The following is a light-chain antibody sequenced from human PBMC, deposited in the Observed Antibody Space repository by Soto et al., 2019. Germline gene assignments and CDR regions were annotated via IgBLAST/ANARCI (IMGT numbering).Light chain of an antibody. CDR3: QQYNSYWT. J-gene: IGKJ1*01. CDR1: QSISSW. V-gene: IGKV1-5*01. Sequence: DIKMTQSPSTLSASVGDRVTITCRASQSISSWLAWYQQKPGTAPKLLIYDASSLESGVPSRFSGSGSGTEITLTISSLQPDDFATYYCQQYNSYWTFGQGTKVDIK. CDR2: DAS.